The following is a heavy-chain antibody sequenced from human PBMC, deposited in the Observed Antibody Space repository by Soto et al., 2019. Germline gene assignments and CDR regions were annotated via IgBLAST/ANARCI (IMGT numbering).Heavy chain of an antibody. D-gene: IGHD3-3*01. CDR2: IIPILGIA. Sequence: SVKVSCKASGGTFSSYTISWVRQAPGQGLEWMGRIIPILGIANYAQKFQGRVTITADKSTSTAYMELGSLRSEDTAVYYCARVDYDFWSGYYDSSYYYYMDVWGKGTTVTVSS. CDR1: GGTFSSYT. J-gene: IGHJ6*03. V-gene: IGHV1-69*02. CDR3: ARVDYDFWSGYYDSSYYYYMDV.